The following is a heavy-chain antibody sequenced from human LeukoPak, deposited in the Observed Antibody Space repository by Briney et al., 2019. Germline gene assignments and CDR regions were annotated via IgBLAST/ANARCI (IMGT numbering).Heavy chain of an antibody. CDR2: IYYSGST. CDR3: ARHEYSGSYYGLSWFDP. V-gene: IGHV4-39*01. Sequence: LETLSLTCTVSGGSISSSGYYWGWIRQPPGKGLEWIASIYYSGSTYYNPSLKSRVTISVDTSKNQLSLKLSSLTAADTAVYYCARHEYSGSYYGLSWFDPWGQGTLVTVSS. J-gene: IGHJ5*02. D-gene: IGHD1-26*01. CDR1: GGSISSSGYY.